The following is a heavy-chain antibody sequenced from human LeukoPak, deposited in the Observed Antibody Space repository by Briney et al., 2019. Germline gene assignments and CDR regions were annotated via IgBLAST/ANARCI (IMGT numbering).Heavy chain of an antibody. D-gene: IGHD6-13*01. J-gene: IGHJ5*02. CDR2: ISAYNGNT. CDR3: ATSPYSSSWSHP. Sequence: ASVKVSCKASGYTFTSYGISWVRQAPGQGLEWMGWISAYNGNTDYAQKLQGRVTMTTDTSTSTAYMELRSLRSDDTAVYYCATSPYSSSWSHPWGQGTLVTVSS. V-gene: IGHV1-18*01. CDR1: GYTFTSYG.